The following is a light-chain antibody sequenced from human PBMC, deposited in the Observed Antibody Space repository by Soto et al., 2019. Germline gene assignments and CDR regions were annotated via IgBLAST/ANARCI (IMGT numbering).Light chain of an antibody. CDR2: GAS. CDR1: QSVDIN. Sequence: EIVLTQSPATLSVSPGERVTLSCRASQSVDINLAWYQQRPGQAPRLLVYGASTKATDMPGRFSGRGSGTEFTLTINNLQSEDFAVYYCQQYNNWPDTFGQGTKVDIK. V-gene: IGKV3-15*01. CDR3: QQYNNWPDT. J-gene: IGKJ1*01.